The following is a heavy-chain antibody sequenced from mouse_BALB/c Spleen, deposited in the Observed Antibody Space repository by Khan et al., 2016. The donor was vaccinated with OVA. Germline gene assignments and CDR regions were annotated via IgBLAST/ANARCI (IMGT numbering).Heavy chain of an antibody. CDR2: IWSDGST. V-gene: IGHV2-6-2*01. CDR1: GFSLTNFG. CDR3: ARHRFGYFDV. J-gene: IGHJ1*01. Sequence: QVQLKESGPDLVAPSQSLSITCTVSGFSLTNFGVHWVRQPPGKGLEWLVVIWSDGSTTYNSALKSRLSISKDNSKSQVFLKMNSLQTDDTAMYYCARHRFGYFDVWGAGTTFTVSS.